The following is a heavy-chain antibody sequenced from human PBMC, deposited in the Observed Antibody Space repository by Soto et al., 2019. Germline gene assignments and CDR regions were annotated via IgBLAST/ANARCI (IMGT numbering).Heavy chain of an antibody. CDR3: AREGYDILTGYLAGYYYGMDV. J-gene: IGHJ6*02. D-gene: IGHD3-9*01. V-gene: IGHV3-33*01. CDR2: IWYDGSNK. Sequence: VAVIWYDGSNKYYADSVKGRFTISRDNSKNTLYLQMNSLRAEDTAVYYCAREGYDILTGYLAGYYYGMDVWGQGTTVTVSS.